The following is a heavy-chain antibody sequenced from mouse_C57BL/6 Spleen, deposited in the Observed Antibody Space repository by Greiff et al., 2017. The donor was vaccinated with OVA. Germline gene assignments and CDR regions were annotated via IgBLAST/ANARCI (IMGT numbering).Heavy chain of an antibody. J-gene: IGHJ3*01. Sequence: ESGPGLVKPSQSLSLTCSVTGYSITSGSYWNWLRQLPGNKLEWMGYISYDGSNNYNPYLKNRISITRDTSKNQFFLKFNSVTTEDSATYCFARDGGMVTSCFAYWGQGTLVTVSA. CDR1: GYSITSGSY. V-gene: IGHV3-6*01. CDR2: ISYDGSN. D-gene: IGHD2-2*01. CDR3: ARDGGMVTSCFAY.